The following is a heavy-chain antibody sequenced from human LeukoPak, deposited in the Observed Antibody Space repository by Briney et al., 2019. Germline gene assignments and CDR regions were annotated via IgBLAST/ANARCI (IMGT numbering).Heavy chain of an antibody. V-gene: IGHV4-39*07. CDR3: ARAAEYSSGWYLFDF. Sequence: SETLSLTCTVSGGSISSSSHYWGWVRQPPGKGLEWIGSIYYSGTTYYNPSLKSRVTMSVDTSTNQFSLKLSSVTAADTAMYYCARAAEYSSGWYLFDFWGQGILVTVSA. D-gene: IGHD6-19*01. J-gene: IGHJ4*02. CDR2: IYYSGTT. CDR1: GGSISSSSHY.